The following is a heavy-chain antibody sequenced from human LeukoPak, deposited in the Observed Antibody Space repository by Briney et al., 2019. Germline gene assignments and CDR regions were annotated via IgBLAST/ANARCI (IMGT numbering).Heavy chain of an antibody. Sequence: ASVKVSCKASGYTFTGYYMHWVRQAPGQGLEWMGWINPNSGGTNYAQKFQGRVTMTRDTSISTAYMELSRLRSGDTAVYYCARENRDGSGSSFAERKKFDPWGQGTLVTVSS. D-gene: IGHD3-10*01. CDR3: ARENRDGSGSSFAERKKFDP. V-gene: IGHV1-2*02. CDR1: GYTFTGYY. J-gene: IGHJ5*02. CDR2: INPNSGGT.